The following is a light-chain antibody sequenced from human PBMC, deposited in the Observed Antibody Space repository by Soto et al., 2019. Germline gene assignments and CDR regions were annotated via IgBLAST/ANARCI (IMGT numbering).Light chain of an antibody. J-gene: IGLJ2*01. CDR2: DVR. CDR3: ASKTTSSTVL. Sequence: QSVLTQPPSVSGAPGQRVTISCTGTSSDVGAYDHVSWHQQRPGRAPKVLIYDVRIRPSEVSNRFSGSKSGDTASLTISGLQAEDEAIYYCASKTTSSTVLFGGGTKLTVL. V-gene: IGLV2-14*03. CDR1: SSDVGAYDH.